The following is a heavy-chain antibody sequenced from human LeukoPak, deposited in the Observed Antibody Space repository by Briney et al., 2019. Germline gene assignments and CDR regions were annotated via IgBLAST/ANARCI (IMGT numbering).Heavy chain of an antibody. CDR2: ISIDSSYI. V-gene: IGHV3-21*01. Sequence: PGGSLRLSYAASGFTFSSYSMNWVRQAPGKGLEWVSSISIDSSYIYYADSLKGRFTISRDNTKNSLYLQMNSLRAEDTAVYYCARDLSSDSGSDVWGQGTTITVSS. CDR3: ARDLSSDSGSDV. J-gene: IGHJ6*02. CDR1: GFTFSSYS. D-gene: IGHD2-21*01.